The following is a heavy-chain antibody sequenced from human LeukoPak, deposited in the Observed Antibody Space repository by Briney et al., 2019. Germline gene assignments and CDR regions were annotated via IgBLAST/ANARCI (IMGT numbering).Heavy chain of an antibody. CDR1: GFTFSSYA. CDR3: ASFEYSSSSGTPWDY. Sequence: PGGSLRPSCAASGFTFSSYAMHWVRQAPGKGLEWVAVISYDGSNKYYADSVKGRFTISRDNSKNTLYLQMNSLRAEDTAVYYCASFEYSSSSGTPWDYWGQGTLVTVSS. J-gene: IGHJ4*02. D-gene: IGHD6-6*01. CDR2: ISYDGSNK. V-gene: IGHV3-30-3*01.